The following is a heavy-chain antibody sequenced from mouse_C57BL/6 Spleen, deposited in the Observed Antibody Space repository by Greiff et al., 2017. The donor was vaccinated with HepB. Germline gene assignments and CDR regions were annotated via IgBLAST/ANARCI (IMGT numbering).Heavy chain of an antibody. CDR2: IYPGSGNT. J-gene: IGHJ1*03. CDR1: GYSFTSYY. CDR3: ARKNWDWYFDV. D-gene: IGHD4-1*01. Sequence: VQLQQSGPELVKPGASVKISCKASGYSFTSYYIHWVKQRPGQGLEWIGWIYPGSGNTKYNEKFKGKATLTADTSSSTAYMQLSSLTSEDSAVYYCARKNWDWYFDVWGTGTTVTVSS. V-gene: IGHV1-66*01.